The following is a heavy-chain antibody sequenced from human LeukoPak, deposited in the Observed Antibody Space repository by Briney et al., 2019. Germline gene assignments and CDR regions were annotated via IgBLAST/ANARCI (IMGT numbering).Heavy chain of an antibody. J-gene: IGHJ5*02. D-gene: IGHD3/OR15-3a*01. Sequence: GGSLRLFCAASGFTFSSYWMNWVRQAPGKGLEWVANIKQDGSEKYYADAVKGRFTISRDNAKNSLYLQMNSLRAEDTSVYYCASWIMIFGPHNWFDPWGQGTLVTVSS. CDR3: ASWIMIFGPHNWFDP. V-gene: IGHV3-7*01. CDR2: IKQDGSEK. CDR1: GFTFSSYW.